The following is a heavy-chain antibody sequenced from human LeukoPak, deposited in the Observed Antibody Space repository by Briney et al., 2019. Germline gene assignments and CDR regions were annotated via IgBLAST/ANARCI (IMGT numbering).Heavy chain of an antibody. CDR2: IYYSGST. J-gene: IGHJ6*02. V-gene: IGHV4-59*01. CDR1: GGSISSYY. CDR3: ARGDLLYYYGMDV. Sequence: PSETLSLTCTVSGGSISSYYWSWIRQPPGKGLEWIGYIYYSGSTNYNPSLKSRVTISVDTSKNQFSLKLSSVTAADTAVYYCARGDLLYYYGMDVWGQGTTVTVSS.